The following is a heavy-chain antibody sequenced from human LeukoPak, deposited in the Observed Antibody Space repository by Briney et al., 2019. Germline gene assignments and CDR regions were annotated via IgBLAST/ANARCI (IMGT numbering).Heavy chain of an antibody. V-gene: IGHV3-48*03. CDR3: ARGNSDYDHDY. Sequence: GGSLRLSCAASGFTFSSYEMNWVRQAPGKGLEWVSYISSSGRTIYYADSVKGRFTISRDNAKNSLSLQMNSLRAEDTAVYYCARGNSDYDHDYWGQGTLVTVSS. D-gene: IGHD4-11*01. CDR1: GFTFSSYE. CDR2: ISSSGRTI. J-gene: IGHJ4*02.